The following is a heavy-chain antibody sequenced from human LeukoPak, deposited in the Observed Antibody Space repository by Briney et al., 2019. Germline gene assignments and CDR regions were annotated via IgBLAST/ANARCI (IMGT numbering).Heavy chain of an antibody. CDR1: GNSFTSYC. CDR3: ARREYSSSEPFDY. J-gene: IGHJ4*02. Sequence: GESLKISCKGSGNSFTSYCIGWVRQMPGKGLEWMGIIHPGDSDIRYSPSFQGQVTISADKSISTAYLQWSSLEASDTAMYYCARREYSSSEPFDYWGQGTLVTVSS. V-gene: IGHV5-51*01. CDR2: IHPGDSDI. D-gene: IGHD6-6*01.